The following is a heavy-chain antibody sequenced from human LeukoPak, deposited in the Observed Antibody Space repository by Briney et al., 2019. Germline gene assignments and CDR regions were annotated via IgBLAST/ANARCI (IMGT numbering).Heavy chain of an antibody. D-gene: IGHD5-18*01. J-gene: IGHJ4*02. CDR2: IKQDGSEK. Sequence: PGGSLRLSCAAFGFTFSDYWMSWVRQAPGKGLEWVANIKQDGSEKYYVDSVKGRFTISRDNAKNSLYLQMNSLRAEDTAVYYCARGPRGYSYAWGYWGQGTLVTVSS. CDR1: GFTFSDYW. V-gene: IGHV3-7*05. CDR3: ARGPRGYSYAWGY.